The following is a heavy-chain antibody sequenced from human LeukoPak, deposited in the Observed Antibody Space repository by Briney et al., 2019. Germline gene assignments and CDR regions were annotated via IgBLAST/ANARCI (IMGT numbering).Heavy chain of an antibody. CDR3: AKDWWELPSLWYFDY. CDR2: ISDSGGST. V-gene: IGHV3-23*01. Sequence: QPGGSLRLSCAASGFTFSSYAMSWVRQAPGKGLEWVSAISDSGGSTYYADSVKGRFTISRDNSKNTLYLQMNSLRAEDTAVYYCAKDWWELPSLWYFDYWGQGTLVTVSS. J-gene: IGHJ4*02. CDR1: GFTFSSYA. D-gene: IGHD1-26*01.